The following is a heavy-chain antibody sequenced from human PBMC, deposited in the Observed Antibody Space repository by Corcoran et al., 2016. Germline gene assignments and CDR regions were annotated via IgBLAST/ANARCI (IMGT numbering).Heavy chain of an antibody. CDR3: AREWGQGSRYFYF. D-gene: IGHD6-13*01. J-gene: IGHJ1*01. CDR2: LIPIFGTP. Sequence: QVQLVQSGAEVKKPGSSVRVSCKTSGDTFNTHAINWVRLAPGQGLEWVGGLIPIFGTPNYAQKFRGRVTISADKSTSTAYMELSSLRSDDTAMYYCAREWGQGSRYFYFWGQGTLITVSS. V-gene: IGHV1-69*06. CDR1: GDTFNTHA.